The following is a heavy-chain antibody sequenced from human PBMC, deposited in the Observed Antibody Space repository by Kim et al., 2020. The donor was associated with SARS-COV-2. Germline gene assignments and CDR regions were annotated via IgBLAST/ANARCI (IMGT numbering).Heavy chain of an antibody. CDR3: AKAVGGYYYYGMDV. D-gene: IGHD1-26*01. CDR1: GFTFSSYA. V-gene: IGHV3-23*01. CDR2: ISGSGGST. Sequence: GGSLRLSCAASGFTFSSYAMSWVRQAPGKGLEWVSAISGSGGSTYYADSVKGRFTISRDNSKNTLYLQMNSLRAEDTAVYYCAKAVGGYYYYGMDVWGQGTTVTVSS. J-gene: IGHJ6*02.